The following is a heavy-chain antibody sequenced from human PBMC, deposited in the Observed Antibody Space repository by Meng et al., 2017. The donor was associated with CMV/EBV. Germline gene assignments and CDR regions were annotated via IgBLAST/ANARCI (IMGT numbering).Heavy chain of an antibody. Sequence: SETLSLTCAVYGGSFSGYYWSWIRQPPGKGLEWIGEINHSGSTNYNLSLKSRVTISVDTSKNQFSLKLSSVTAADTAVYYCARIGIAAAPDVWGQGTTVTVSS. CDR1: GGSFSGYY. CDR2: INHSGST. J-gene: IGHJ6*02. D-gene: IGHD6-13*01. CDR3: ARIGIAAAPDV. V-gene: IGHV4-34*01.